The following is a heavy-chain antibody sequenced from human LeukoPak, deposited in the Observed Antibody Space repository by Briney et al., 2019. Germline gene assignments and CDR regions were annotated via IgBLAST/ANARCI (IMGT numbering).Heavy chain of an antibody. J-gene: IGHJ5*02. CDR2: IYYSGST. CDR1: GGSISSGSYY. V-gene: IGHV4-39*01. D-gene: IGHD6-19*01. Sequence: SETLSLTCTVSGGSISSGSYYWGWIRQPPGKGLEWIGSIYYSGSTYYSPSLKSRVTISVDTSKNQFSLRLSSVTAADTAVYYCARAHSSGWYLVFDPWGQGTLVTVSS. CDR3: ARAHSSGWYLVFDP.